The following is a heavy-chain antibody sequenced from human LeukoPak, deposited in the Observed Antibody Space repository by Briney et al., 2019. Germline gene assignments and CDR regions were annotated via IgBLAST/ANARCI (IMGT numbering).Heavy chain of an antibody. CDR3: ARGRPAHYFDS. CDR1: GFTVSSTY. CDR2: IYSGGYT. D-gene: IGHD6-6*01. V-gene: IGHV3-66*01. Sequence: GGSLGLFCAASGFTVSSTYLILVRQAPGKGLEWLSVIYSGGYTYYADSVKGRFFISRDISENMVYLQMNSLSVEDTAVYFCARGRPAHYFDSWGPGTLVTAS. J-gene: IGHJ4*02.